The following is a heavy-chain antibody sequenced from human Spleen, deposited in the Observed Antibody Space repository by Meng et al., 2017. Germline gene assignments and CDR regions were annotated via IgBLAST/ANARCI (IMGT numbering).Heavy chain of an antibody. CDR1: GYSFTDYY. CDR2: INPNSGGT. V-gene: IGHV1-2*02. CDR3: ARDEDISAAGKLFGDY. J-gene: IGHJ4*02. Sequence: ASVKVSCKASGYSFTDYYIHWVRQAPGQGLEWMGWINPNSGGTNSAQKFQGRVTMTGDTSISTAYMELSGLRSDDTAMYYCARDEDISAAGKLFGDYWGQGTLVTVSS. D-gene: IGHD6-13*01.